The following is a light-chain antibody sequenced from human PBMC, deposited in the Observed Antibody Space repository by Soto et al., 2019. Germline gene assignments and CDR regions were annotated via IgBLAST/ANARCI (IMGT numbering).Light chain of an antibody. Sequence: DVQMTQSPSSLSASVGDRVTITCRASQSISSYLTWYQQKPGKAPKLLIYAASSLQSWVPSRSSGGGSGTDFTLTISSLQPEDFATYYCQQSYSTLVAFGQGTKVEIK. V-gene: IGKV1-39*01. CDR2: AAS. CDR1: QSISSY. J-gene: IGKJ1*01. CDR3: QQSYSTLVA.